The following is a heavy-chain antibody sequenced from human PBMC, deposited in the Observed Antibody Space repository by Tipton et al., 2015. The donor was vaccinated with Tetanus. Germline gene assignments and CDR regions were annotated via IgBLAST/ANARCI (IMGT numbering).Heavy chain of an antibody. CDR1: GGSVSSGSYY. V-gene: IGHV4-61*01. D-gene: IGHD3-3*01. Sequence: TLSLTCTVSGGSVSSGSYYWSWVRQPPGKGLEFIGYILYGKSTHYNPSLKSRLSMSADPAKNQFSLRLTSVTAADTAVYYCARIHDYWSGYFDFWGQGTLVTASP. J-gene: IGHJ4*02. CDR3: ARIHDYWSGYFDF. CDR2: ILYGKST.